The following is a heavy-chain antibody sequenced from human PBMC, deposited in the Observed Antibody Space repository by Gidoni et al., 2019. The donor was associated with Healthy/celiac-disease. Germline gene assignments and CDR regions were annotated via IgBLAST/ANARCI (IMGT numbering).Heavy chain of an antibody. J-gene: IGHJ4*02. CDR1: GGTFSSYA. D-gene: IGHD6-6*01. CDR3: ARALSGQLVGEYYFDY. V-gene: IGHV1-69*01. Sequence: QVQLVQSGAEVKKPGSSVKVSCKASGGTFSSYAISWVRPAPGQGLEWMGGIIPIFGTANYAQKVQGRVTMTADESTSTAYMELSSLRSEDTAVYYCARALSGQLVGEYYFDYWGQGTLVTVSS. CDR2: IIPIFGTA.